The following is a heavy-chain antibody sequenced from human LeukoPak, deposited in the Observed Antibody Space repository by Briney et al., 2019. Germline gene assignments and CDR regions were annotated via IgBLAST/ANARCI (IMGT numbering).Heavy chain of an antibody. J-gene: IGHJ4*02. CDR3: AKPYSSGWSPLDY. V-gene: IGHV3-23*01. Sequence: PGGSLRLSCAASGFTFSSYAMSWVRQAPGKGLEWVSSISGSGGNTYYADSVKGRFTISRDNTKNTLYLQMNSLRAEDTAVYYCAKPYSSGWSPLDYWGQGTLVTVSS. CDR2: ISGSGGNT. D-gene: IGHD6-19*01. CDR1: GFTFSSYA.